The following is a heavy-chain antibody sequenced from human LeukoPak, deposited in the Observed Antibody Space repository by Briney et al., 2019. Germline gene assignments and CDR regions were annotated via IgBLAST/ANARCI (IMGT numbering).Heavy chain of an antibody. J-gene: IGHJ3*02. CDR3: ARWENSEYSSGWPDDAFDI. CDR1: GYTLTELS. CDR2: FDPEDGET. D-gene: IGHD6-19*01. Sequence: ASVKVSCKVSGYTLTELSMHWVRQAPGKGLEWMGGFDPEDGETIYAQKFQGRVTMTEDTSTSTAYMELRSLRSDDTAVYYCARWENSEYSSGWPDDAFDIWGQGTMVTVSS. V-gene: IGHV1-24*01.